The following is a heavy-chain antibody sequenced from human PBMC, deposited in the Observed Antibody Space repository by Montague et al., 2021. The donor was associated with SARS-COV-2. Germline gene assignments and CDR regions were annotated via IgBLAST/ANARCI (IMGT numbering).Heavy chain of an antibody. V-gene: IGHV4-39*07. D-gene: IGHD6-13*01. CDR1: GGSISDSNYL. CDR3: ARSLISASGTGSNFDS. Sequence: ETLSLTCTVSGGSISDSNYLWGWIRQPPGKGLEWIGDIHYSGTYYNPSLRSRVTMSRDLSENQFSLRLRSVTAADTALYYCARSLISASGTGSNFDSWGQGTLVAVSS. J-gene: IGHJ4*02. CDR2: IHYSGT.